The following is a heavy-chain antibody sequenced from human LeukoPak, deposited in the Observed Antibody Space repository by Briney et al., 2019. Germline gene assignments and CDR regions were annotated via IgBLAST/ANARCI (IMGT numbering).Heavy chain of an antibody. J-gene: IGHJ4*02. Sequence: PSETLSLTCTVSGGSISSYYWSWIRQPPGKGLEWIGYIYTSGSTNYNPSLKSRVTISVDTSKNQFSLKLSSVTAADTAVYYCARDDYSSGWYFGYWGQGTLVTVSS. CDR2: IYTSGST. D-gene: IGHD6-19*01. V-gene: IGHV4-4*09. CDR1: GGSISSYY. CDR3: ARDDYSSGWYFGY.